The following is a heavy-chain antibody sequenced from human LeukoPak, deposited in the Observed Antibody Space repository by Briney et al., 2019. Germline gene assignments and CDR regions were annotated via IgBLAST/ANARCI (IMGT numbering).Heavy chain of an antibody. CDR2: IYYSGST. J-gene: IGHJ6*03. Sequence: SETLSLTCTVSGGSISSYYWSWIRQPPGKGLEWIGYIYYSGSTNYNPSLKSRVTISVDTSKNQFSLKLSSVTAADTAVYCCARGGYSYTSTYYMDVWGKGTTVTVSS. D-gene: IGHD5-18*01. CDR1: GGSISSYY. V-gene: IGHV4-59*01. CDR3: ARGGYSYTSTYYMDV.